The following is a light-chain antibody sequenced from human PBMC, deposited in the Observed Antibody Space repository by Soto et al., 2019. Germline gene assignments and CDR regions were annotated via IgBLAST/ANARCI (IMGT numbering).Light chain of an antibody. CDR2: AAS. V-gene: IGKV1-27*01. Sequence: DIQMTQSPSSLSASVGDRVTITCRASQGISNYLAWYQQKPGKVPKLLIDAASNLQSGVPSRFSGSGSGTDFTLTISSLQPEDVATYYCQKYNSASFTFGPGTKVDIK. CDR3: QKYNSASFT. CDR1: QGISNY. J-gene: IGKJ3*01.